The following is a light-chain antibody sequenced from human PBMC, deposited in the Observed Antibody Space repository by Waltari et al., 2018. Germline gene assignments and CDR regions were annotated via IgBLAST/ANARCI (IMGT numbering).Light chain of an antibody. CDR3: AAWDDSRNGPV. CDR2: RDT. J-gene: IGLJ3*02. V-gene: IGLV1-44*01. CDR1: PSTFGNHW. Sequence: QTVLTQAPSASGTPGQPVNIPRSGSPSTFGNHWVWWYQHLPGTAPKVLIYRDTMRPSGVPDRFSASRSDTSASLAISGLQSEDEADYYCAAWDDSRNGPVFGGGTELTVL.